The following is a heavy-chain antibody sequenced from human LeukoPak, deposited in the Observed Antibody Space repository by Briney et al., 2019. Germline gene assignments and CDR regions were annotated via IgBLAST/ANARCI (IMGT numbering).Heavy chain of an antibody. CDR3: ARGMGGELERVDY. Sequence: ASVKVSCKASGYTFTSYYMHWVRQAPGQGLEWMGIIKPSGGSTSYAQKFQGRLTITRDTSTSTVYMELRSLRSEDTAVYYCARGMGGELERVDYWGQGTLVTVSS. D-gene: IGHD1-1*01. CDR1: GYTFTSYY. V-gene: IGHV1-46*01. J-gene: IGHJ4*02. CDR2: IKPSGGST.